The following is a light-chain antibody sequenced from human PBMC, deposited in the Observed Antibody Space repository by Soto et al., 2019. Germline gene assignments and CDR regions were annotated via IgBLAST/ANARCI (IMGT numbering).Light chain of an antibody. V-gene: IGLV2-14*03. CDR2: DVS. J-gene: IGLJ2*01. Sequence: QSVLTQPASVSASPGQSITISCTGTSSDIGAYNSVSWYQQHPGEAPQLIIYDVSYRPSGISSRFSGSKSGNTASLTVSGLQADDDADYYCASYTTGRIRVFGGGTKLTLL. CDR3: ASYTTGRIRV. CDR1: SSDIGAYNS.